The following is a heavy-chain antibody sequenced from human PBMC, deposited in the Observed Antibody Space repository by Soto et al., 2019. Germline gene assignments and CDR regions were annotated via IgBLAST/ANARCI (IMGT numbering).Heavy chain of an antibody. V-gene: IGHV1-69*06. Sequence: QVQLVQSGAEVKKPGSSVKVSYKASGGTFSSYAISWVRQAPGQGLEWMGGIIPIFGTANYAQKFQGRVTITADKSTSTAYMELSSLRSEDTAVYYCARGCYDILTGYYYYYGMDVWGQGTTVTVSS. D-gene: IGHD3-9*01. CDR1: GGTFSSYA. CDR2: IIPIFGTA. CDR3: ARGCYDILTGYYYYYGMDV. J-gene: IGHJ6*02.